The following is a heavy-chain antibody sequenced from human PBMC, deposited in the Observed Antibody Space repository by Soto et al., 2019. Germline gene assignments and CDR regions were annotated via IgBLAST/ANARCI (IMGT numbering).Heavy chain of an antibody. CDR2: INHDGGT. CDR3: AKGPGNRGSLYRPYCFDY. V-gene: IGHV4-34*01. J-gene: IGHJ4*02. D-gene: IGHD6-13*01. CDR1: GGSFSGYS. Sequence: QVQLQQWGAGLLKPSETLSLTCAVYGGSFSGYSWCCIRHPPGKGLEWIGEINHDGGTSYNPSLKSRVTISVATSKNQFSLRLTPVTAADTAVYYCAKGPGNRGSLYRPYCFDYWGQGTLVTVSS.